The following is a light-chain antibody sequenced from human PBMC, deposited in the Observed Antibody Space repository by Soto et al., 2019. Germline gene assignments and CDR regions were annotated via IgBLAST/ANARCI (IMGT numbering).Light chain of an antibody. J-gene: IGKJ1*01. CDR3: QHHET. CDR1: QDIRNF. Sequence: DIQLTKSPSSLSASVGDRVTITCQAIQDIRNFLNLFQQKPGKAPKLLIYTAFRLEIGAPPTFSGSGSGTVFTFIISSLPPEHIVTYYCQHHETFGQGTKVEIK. CDR2: TAF. V-gene: IGKV1-33*01.